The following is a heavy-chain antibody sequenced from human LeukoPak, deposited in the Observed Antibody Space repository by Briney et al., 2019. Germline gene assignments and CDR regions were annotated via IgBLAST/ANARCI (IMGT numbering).Heavy chain of an antibody. CDR3: ARGRTIFGVVIIGYLLDY. CDR2: INHSGST. CDR1: GGSFSGYY. V-gene: IGHV4-34*01. J-gene: IGHJ4*02. Sequence: SETLSLTCAVYGGSFSGYYWSWIRQPPGKGLEWMGEINHSGSTNYNPSLKSRVTISVDTSKNQFSLKLSSVTAADTAVYYCARGRTIFGVVIIGYLLDYWGQGTLVTVSS. D-gene: IGHD3-3*01.